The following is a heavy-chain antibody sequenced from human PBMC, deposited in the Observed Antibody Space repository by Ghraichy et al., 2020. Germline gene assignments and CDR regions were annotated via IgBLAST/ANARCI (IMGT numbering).Heavy chain of an antibody. D-gene: IGHD2-2*01. CDR3: ATTTSPVES. CDR2: IYPPDSDT. CDR1: GYTFTSYW. V-gene: IGHV5-51*01. J-gene: IGHJ4*02. Sequence: GESLNISCKASGYTFTSYWIGWVRQMPGKGLEWMGIIYPPDSDTRYSPSFQGQVTISADKSISTAYLQWSSLKASDTAMYYCATTTSPVESWGQGTLVTVSS.